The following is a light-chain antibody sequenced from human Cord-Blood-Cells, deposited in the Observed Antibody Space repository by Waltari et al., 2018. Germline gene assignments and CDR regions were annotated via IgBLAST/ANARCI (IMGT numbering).Light chain of an antibody. V-gene: IGLV2-8*01. CDR2: EVS. J-gene: IGLJ2*01. CDR3: SSYAGSNNVV. CDR1: SSDVGGYNY. Sequence: QSALTQPPSASGSPGQSVTISCPGTSSDVGGYNYVPWYQQHPGKAPKRMIYEVSKRPSGVPDRFSGSKSGNTASLTVSGLQAEDEADYYCSSYAGSNNVVFGGGTKLTVL.